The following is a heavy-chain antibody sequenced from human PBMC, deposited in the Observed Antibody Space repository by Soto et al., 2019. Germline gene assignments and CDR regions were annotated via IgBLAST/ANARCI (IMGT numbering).Heavy chain of an antibody. CDR3: APHVHCSGGSCHYDAFDI. J-gene: IGHJ3*02. V-gene: IGHV3-23*01. Sequence: EVQLLESGGGLVQPGGSLRLSCAFSGFIFGNYMMTWVRQAQGKGLEWVSTIRDGGESTYYADSVKGRFTISRDNSKNTMYLQMDRLGVDDTAVYYCAPHVHCSGGSCHYDAFDIRGQGTMVTVSS. D-gene: IGHD2-15*01. CDR1: GFIFGNYM. CDR2: IRDGGEST.